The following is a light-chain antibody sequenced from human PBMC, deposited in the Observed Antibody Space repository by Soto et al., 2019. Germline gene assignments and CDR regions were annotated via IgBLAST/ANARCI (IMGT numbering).Light chain of an antibody. V-gene: IGLV2-14*01. CDR3: SSYTSSSTDYV. Sequence: QSALTQPASVSGSPGQSITISCTGTSSDVGGYNYVSWYQQHPGKAPKLMIYEVSNRPSGVSNRFSGSKSGNTASLTISGRQAEDEAEYYCSSYTSSSTDYVFGTGSKLTVL. CDR2: EVS. J-gene: IGLJ1*01. CDR1: SSDVGGYNY.